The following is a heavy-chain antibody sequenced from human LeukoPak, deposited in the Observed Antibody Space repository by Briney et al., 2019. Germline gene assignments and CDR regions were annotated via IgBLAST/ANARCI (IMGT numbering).Heavy chain of an antibody. V-gene: IGHV3-43*02. D-gene: IGHD6-19*01. CDR1: GFTFDDYA. CDR3: AKDIGYSSGWHYYYYYGMDV. CDR2: ISGDGGST. Sequence: GGSLRLSCAASGFTFDDYAMHWVRQAPGKGLEWVSLISGDGGSTYYADSVKGRFTISRDNSKNSLYLQMNGLRTEDTALYYCAKDIGYSSGWHYYYYYGMDVWGQGTTVTVSS. J-gene: IGHJ6*02.